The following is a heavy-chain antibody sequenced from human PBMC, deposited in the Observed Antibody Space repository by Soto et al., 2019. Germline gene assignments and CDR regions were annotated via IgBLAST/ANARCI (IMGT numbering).Heavy chain of an antibody. D-gene: IGHD2-2*01. CDR1: GYTFTSYY. Sequence: QVQLVQSGAEVKKPGASVKVSCKASGYTFTSYYMHWVRQAPGQGLEWMGIINPSGRSTSYAQKFQGRVTMTRDTSTSTVYMELSSLRSEDTAVYYCARDQYCSSTSCRFDAFDIWGQGTMVTVSS. CDR3: ARDQYCSSTSCRFDAFDI. CDR2: INPSGRST. V-gene: IGHV1-46*03. J-gene: IGHJ3*02.